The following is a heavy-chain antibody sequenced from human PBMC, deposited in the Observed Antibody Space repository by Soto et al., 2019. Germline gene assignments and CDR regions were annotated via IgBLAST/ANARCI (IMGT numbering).Heavy chain of an antibody. CDR2: IYYSGST. Sequence: SETLSLTCTVSGGSISSSSYFWGWIRQPPGKGLEWIGSIYYSGSTYYNPSLKSRVTVSVDTSKNQFSLKLSSVTAADTAVYYCASVLVFWAEYRLYYFDYWGQGTLVTVSS. CDR1: GGSISSSSYF. J-gene: IGHJ4*02. CDR3: ASVLVFWAEYRLYYFDY. D-gene: IGHD3-3*01. V-gene: IGHV4-39*07.